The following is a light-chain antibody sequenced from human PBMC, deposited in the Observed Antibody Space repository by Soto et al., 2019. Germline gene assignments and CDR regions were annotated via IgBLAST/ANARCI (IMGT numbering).Light chain of an antibody. CDR3: CSYARGSTYV. CDR2: EVT. J-gene: IGLJ1*01. V-gene: IGLV2-23*02. CDR1: SSDVGSYNL. Sequence: QSVLTQPASVSGSPGQSFTISCTGTSSDVGSYNLVSWYQQYPGKAPKLMIYEVTQRPSGVSNRFSGSKSGNTASLTISGLQAEDEADYYCCSYARGSTYVFGTGTKVTVL.